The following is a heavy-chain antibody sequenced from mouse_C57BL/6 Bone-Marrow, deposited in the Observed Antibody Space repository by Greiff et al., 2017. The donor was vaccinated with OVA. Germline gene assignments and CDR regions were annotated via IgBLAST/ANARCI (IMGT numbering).Heavy chain of an antibody. CDR3: ARREGYYDVFYYFDY. CDR2: IYPGDGDT. D-gene: IGHD2-3*01. CDR1: GYAFSSSW. J-gene: IGHJ2*01. Sequence: VQLQQSGPELVKPGASVKISCKASGYAFSSSWMNWVKQRPGKGLEWIGRIYPGDGDTNYNGKFKGKATLTADKSSSTAYMQLSSLTSEDSAVYFCARREGYYDVFYYFDYWGQGTTLTVSS. V-gene: IGHV1-82*01.